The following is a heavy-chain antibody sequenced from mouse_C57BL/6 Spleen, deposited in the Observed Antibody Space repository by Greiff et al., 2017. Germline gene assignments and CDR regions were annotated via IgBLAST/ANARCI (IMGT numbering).Heavy chain of an antibody. Sequence: VKLVESGPGLVAPSQSLSITCTVSGFSLTSYAISWVRQPPGKGLEWLGVIWTGGGTNYNSALKSRLSISKDNSKSQVFLKMNSLQTDDTARYYCDRNADDYDLYAMDYWGQGTSVTVSA. J-gene: IGHJ4*01. CDR2: IWTGGGT. CDR3: DRNADDYDLYAMDY. CDR1: GFSLTSYA. V-gene: IGHV2-9-1*01. D-gene: IGHD2-4*01.